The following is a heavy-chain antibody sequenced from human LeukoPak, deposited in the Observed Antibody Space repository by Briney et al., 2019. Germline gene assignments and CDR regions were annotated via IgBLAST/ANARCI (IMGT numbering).Heavy chain of an antibody. CDR3: AKTCSSTSCYTIGFDY. J-gene: IGHJ4*02. Sequence: GGSLRLSCAASGFTFSSYAMSWVRQAPGKGLEWVSSISSSSSYIYYADSVKGRFTISRDNSKNTLFLQMNSLRAEDTAVYYCAKTCSSTSCYTIGFDYWGQGTLVTVSS. V-gene: IGHV3-23*01. D-gene: IGHD2-2*02. CDR2: ISSSSSYI. CDR1: GFTFSSYA.